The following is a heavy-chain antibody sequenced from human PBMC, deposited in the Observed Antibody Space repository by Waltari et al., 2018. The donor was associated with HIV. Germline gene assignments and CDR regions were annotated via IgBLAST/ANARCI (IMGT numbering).Heavy chain of an antibody. CDR3: ARDPRIAAADPYWYFDL. CDR2: IYYSGNT. D-gene: IGHD6-13*01. CDR1: GGSISSGDYY. Sequence: QVQLQESGPGLVKPSQTLSLTCTVSGGSISSGDYYWSWIRQPPGKGLEWIGYIYYSGNTYYNPSRKSRVTISVDTSKNQFSLKLSSVTAADTAVYDCARDPRIAAADPYWYFDLWGRGTLVTVSS. J-gene: IGHJ2*01. V-gene: IGHV4-30-4*01.